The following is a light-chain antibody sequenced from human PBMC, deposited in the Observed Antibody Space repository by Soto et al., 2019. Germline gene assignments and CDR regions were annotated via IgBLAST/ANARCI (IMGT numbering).Light chain of an antibody. CDR1: SSDVGSYNL. J-gene: IGLJ1*01. V-gene: IGLV2-14*02. Sequence: QSALTQPASVSGSPGQSITSSCTGTSSDVGSYNLVSWCQQHPGKAPKLFIYDVTNRPSGVCSRFSGSKSDNTASLTISGLQAEDEADYYCSSYTSSRAYVFGIGTKLTVL. CDR2: DVT. CDR3: SSYTSSRAYV.